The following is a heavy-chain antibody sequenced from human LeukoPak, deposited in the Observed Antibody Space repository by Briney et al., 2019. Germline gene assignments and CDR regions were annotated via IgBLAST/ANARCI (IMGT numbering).Heavy chain of an antibody. CDR1: GFTFSSYS. V-gene: IGHV3-7*03. Sequence: GSLRLSCAASGFTFSSYSMNWVRQAPGKGLEWVANIKQDGSEKSYVESVRGRFTISRDNAKNSLYLQLNSLRAEDTALYYCARDNPPDYWGQGTLVTVSS. CDR3: ARDNPPDY. CDR2: IKQDGSEK. J-gene: IGHJ4*02.